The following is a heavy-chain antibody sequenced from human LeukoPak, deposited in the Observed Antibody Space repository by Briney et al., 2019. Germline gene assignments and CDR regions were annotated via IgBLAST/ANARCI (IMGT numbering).Heavy chain of an antibody. V-gene: IGHV4-59*12. CDR2: IYHSGST. Sequence: PSETLSLTYTVSGGSISSYYWSWIRQPPGKGLEWIGEIYHSGSTNYNPSLKSRVTISVDKSKNQFSLKLSSVTAADTAVYYCARVLPKGLRYMDVWGKGTTVTVSS. D-gene: IGHD2-15*01. CDR3: ARVLPKGLRYMDV. CDR1: GGSISSYY. J-gene: IGHJ6*03.